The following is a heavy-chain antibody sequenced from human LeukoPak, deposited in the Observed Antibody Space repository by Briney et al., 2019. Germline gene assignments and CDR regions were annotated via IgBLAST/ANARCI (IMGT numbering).Heavy chain of an antibody. J-gene: IGHJ4*02. CDR3: ARGIAATEQIIDY. CDR2: ISSSSSYI. Sequence: GGSLRLSCAASGFTFSSYSMNWVRQAPGKGLEWVSSISSSSSYIYYADSVKGGFTISRDNAKNSLYPQMNSLRAEDTAVYYCARGIAATEQIIDYWGQGTLVTVSS. CDR1: GFTFSSYS. D-gene: IGHD2-15*01. V-gene: IGHV3-21*01.